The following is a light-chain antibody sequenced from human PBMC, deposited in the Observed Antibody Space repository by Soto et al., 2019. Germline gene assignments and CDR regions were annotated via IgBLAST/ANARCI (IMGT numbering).Light chain of an antibody. CDR2: GAS. CDR1: QSVSSK. J-gene: IGKJ5*01. Sequence: VMTQSPATLSLSPGERATLSCRASQSVSSKLVWYQQKPGQAPRFLIYGASTRATGIPARFRGSGSGTEFTLTISSLEPEDFAVYYCQQRSNWPPTFGQGTRLEIK. CDR3: QQRSNWPPT. V-gene: IGKV3-11*01.